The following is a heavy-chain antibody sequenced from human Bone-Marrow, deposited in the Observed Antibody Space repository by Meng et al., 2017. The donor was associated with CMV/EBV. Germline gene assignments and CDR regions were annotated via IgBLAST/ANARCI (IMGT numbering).Heavy chain of an antibody. CDR1: GYTFTSYG. CDR3: ARAYCSSTTCYKRGYYVKGLDV. V-gene: IGHV1-69*05. J-gene: IGHJ6*01. CDR2: IIPMFSTA. D-gene: IGHD2-2*02. Sequence: SVKVSCKVSGYTFTSYGISWVRQAPGQGLEWMGGIIPMFSTADYAQQFEGRVTITTDESTSTAYMEGTSLRAEDTGVYFCARAYCSSTTCYKRGYYVKGLDVWGQGTTVTVSS.